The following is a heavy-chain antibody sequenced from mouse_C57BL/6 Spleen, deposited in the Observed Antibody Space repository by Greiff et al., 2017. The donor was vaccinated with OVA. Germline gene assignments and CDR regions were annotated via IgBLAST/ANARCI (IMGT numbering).Heavy chain of an antibody. CDR1: GFNINDYY. J-gene: IGHJ3*01. D-gene: IGHD2-1*01. CDR2: IDPEDGDT. Sequence: EVQLQQSGAELVRPGASVKLSCTASGFNINDYYMHWVKQRPEQGLEWIGRIDPEDGDTEYAPKFQGKATMTADTSSNTAYLQLSSLTSEDTAVYYCTTLTYGNYEAYWGQGTLVTVSA. CDR3: TTLTYGNYEAY. V-gene: IGHV14-1*01.